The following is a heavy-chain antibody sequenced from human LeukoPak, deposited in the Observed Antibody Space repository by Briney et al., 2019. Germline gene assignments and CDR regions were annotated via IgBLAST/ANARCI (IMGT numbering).Heavy chain of an antibody. D-gene: IGHD6-19*01. J-gene: IGHJ5*02. V-gene: IGHV4-4*07. CDR2: IHSSGST. Sequence: SETLSLTCTVSNGSINTYYWSWVRQSAGKGLEWIGRIHSSGSTNSNPSLKNRLTMSVDTSKNQFSLKLRSVTAADTAVYYCARDRDSSGWYLNWFDPWGQGTLVTVSS. CDR3: ARDRDSSGWYLNWFDP. CDR1: NGSINTYY.